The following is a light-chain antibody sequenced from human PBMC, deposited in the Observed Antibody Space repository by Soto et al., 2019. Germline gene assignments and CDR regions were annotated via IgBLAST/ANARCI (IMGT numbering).Light chain of an antibody. CDR3: QQYNNWPPWT. V-gene: IGKV3-15*01. J-gene: IGKJ1*01. CDR1: QSVSSN. CDR2: GAS. Sequence: EIVMTQSPATLSVSPGDTATLSCRASQSVSSNLAWYQQKPGQAPRLLISGASTRATGIPARFSGSGSRTEFTLTISSLQSEDFAVYYCQQYNNWPPWTFGQGTKVEIK.